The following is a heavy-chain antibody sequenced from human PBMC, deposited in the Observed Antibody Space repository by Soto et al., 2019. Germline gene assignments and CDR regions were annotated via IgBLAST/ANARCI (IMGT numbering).Heavy chain of an antibody. CDR3: ARDSGDEYYDFWSGTPYYYGMDV. V-gene: IGHV4-30-4*01. Sequence: PSWTLSLTCPVSGGSISSGEYDWSWIRQTPGKGLEWIGYIYYSGSTYYNPSLKSRVTISVDTSKNQFSLKLSSVTAADTAVYYCARDSGDEYYDFWSGTPYYYGMDVWGQGTTVTVS. CDR1: GGSISSGEYD. J-gene: IGHJ6*02. D-gene: IGHD3-3*01. CDR2: IYYSGST.